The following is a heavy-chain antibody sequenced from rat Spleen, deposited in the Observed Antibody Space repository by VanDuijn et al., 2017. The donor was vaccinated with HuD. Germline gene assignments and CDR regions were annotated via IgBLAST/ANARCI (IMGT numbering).Heavy chain of an antibody. Sequence: EVQLVESDGGLVQPGRSLKLSCAASGFTFSDYYMAWVRQAPTEGLEWVASIRYEGSRTYYGDSVKGRFTISRDNAKSTLYLQMNSLRSEDTATYYCARHEDTYYGYNYLHFDYWGQGVMVTVSS. V-gene: IGHV5-22*01. CDR3: ARHEDTYYGYNYLHFDY. J-gene: IGHJ2*01. D-gene: IGHD1-9*01. CDR1: GFTFSDYY. CDR2: IRYEGSRT.